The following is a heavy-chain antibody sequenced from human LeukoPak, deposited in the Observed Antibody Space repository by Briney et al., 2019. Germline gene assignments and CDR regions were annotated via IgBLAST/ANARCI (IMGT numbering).Heavy chain of an antibody. D-gene: IGHD4-17*01. Sequence: SETLSLTCAVSGGSISSGGYSWSWIRQPPGKGLEWIGYIYHSGSTYYNPSLKSRVTISVDRSKNQFSLKLSSVTAADTAVYYCARYGDYRYYFDYWGQGTLATVSS. V-gene: IGHV4-30-2*01. CDR1: GGSISSGGYS. J-gene: IGHJ4*02. CDR3: ARYGDYRYYFDY. CDR2: IYHSGST.